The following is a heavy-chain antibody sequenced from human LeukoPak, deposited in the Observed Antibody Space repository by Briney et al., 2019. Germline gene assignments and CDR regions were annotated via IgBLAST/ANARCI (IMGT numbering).Heavy chain of an antibody. J-gene: IGHJ4*02. CDR2: INSDGSST. V-gene: IGHV3-74*01. CDR1: GFTFSSYW. D-gene: IGHD1-26*01. CDR3: ARQPGGNSGSYSGGFDY. Sequence: GGSLRLSCAASGFTFSSYWMHWVRQAPGKGLVWVSRINSDGSSTSYADSVKGRFTISRDNAKNTLYLQMNSLRAEDTAVYYCARQPGGNSGSYSGGFDYWGQGALVTVCS.